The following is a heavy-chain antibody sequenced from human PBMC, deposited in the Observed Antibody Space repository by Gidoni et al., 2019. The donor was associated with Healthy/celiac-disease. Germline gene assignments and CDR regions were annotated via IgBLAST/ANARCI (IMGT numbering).Heavy chain of an antibody. CDR3: ARDEYYGSGKTSYYGMDV. J-gene: IGHJ6*02. CDR1: AYTFTSSG. Sequence: QVQLVPSGAEVKKPGASVKVSCKASAYTFTSSGISWVLQAPGQGLEWMGWISAYNGNTNYAQKLQGRVNMTTDTSTSTAYMELRSLRSDDTAVYYCARDEYYGSGKTSYYGMDVWGQGTTVTVSS. V-gene: IGHV1-18*01. D-gene: IGHD3-10*01. CDR2: ISAYNGNT.